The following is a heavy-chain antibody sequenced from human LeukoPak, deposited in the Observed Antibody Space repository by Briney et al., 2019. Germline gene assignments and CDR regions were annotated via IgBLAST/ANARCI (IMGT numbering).Heavy chain of an antibody. CDR2: IYTSGST. Sequence: SETLSLTCTVSGGSISSYYWSWIRQPAGKGLEWIGRIYTSGSTNYNPSLKSRVTISVDTSKNQFSLKLSSVTAADTAVYYCARDASIAAAGFFDYWGQGTLVTVSS. J-gene: IGHJ4*02. CDR3: ARDASIAAAGFFDY. V-gene: IGHV4-4*07. CDR1: GGSISSYY. D-gene: IGHD6-13*01.